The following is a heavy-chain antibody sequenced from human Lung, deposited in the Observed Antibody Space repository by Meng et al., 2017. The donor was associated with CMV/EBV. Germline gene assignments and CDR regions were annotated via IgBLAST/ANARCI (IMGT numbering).Heavy chain of an antibody. CDR3: TTDPGYCSSTSRYPYDNGMDV. V-gene: IGHV3-15*01. Sequence: GESXKISXAASGFTFSNDWMSWVRQAPGKGLEWVGLIKSNTDGGSTDYAAPVKCRFTISSAYSKNTLYLQMNSLKTEDTCVYYCTTDPGYCSSTSRYPYDNGMDVWGQGTTVTVSS. CDR1: GFTFSNDW. D-gene: IGHD2-2*03. CDR2: IKSNTDGGST. J-gene: IGHJ6*02.